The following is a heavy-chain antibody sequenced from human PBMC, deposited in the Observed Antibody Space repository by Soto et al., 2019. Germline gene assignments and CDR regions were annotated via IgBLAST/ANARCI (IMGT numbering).Heavy chain of an antibody. D-gene: IGHD3-22*01. V-gene: IGHV1-58*01. Sequence: GASVKVSCKASGFTFTSSAVQWVRQARGQRLEWIGWIVVGSGNTNYAQKFQERVTITRDMSTSTAYMKLSSLRSEDTAVYYCARVVDYYDPYYYYGMDVWGQGTTVTVSS. CDR3: ARVVDYYDPYYYYGMDV. CDR1: GFTFTSSA. J-gene: IGHJ6*02. CDR2: IVVGSGNT.